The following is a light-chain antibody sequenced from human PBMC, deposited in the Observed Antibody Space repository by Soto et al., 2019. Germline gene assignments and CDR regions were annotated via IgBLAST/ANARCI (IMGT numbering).Light chain of an antibody. CDR2: LGS. V-gene: IGKV2-28*01. Sequence: EIVLTQSPLSLPVTPGEPASISCRSSQNLLHSNGYNYLNWYLQKPGQSPQLLIYLGSNRASGVPDRFSGSGSGTDFTLTINRVEAEDVGLYFCAQGLATLFTFGGGTKVEIK. J-gene: IGKJ4*01. CDR3: AQGLATLFT. CDR1: QNLLHSNGYNY.